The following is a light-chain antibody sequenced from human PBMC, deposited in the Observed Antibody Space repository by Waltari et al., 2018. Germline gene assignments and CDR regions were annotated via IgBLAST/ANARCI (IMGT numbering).Light chain of an antibody. CDR1: QDISSH. V-gene: IGKV1-9*01. Sequence: IQLTQSPSSLSASVGDRVTITCRASQDISSHLAWYQQIPGKAPKLLIYAASTLQSGVPSRFGGSGSGTDFTLTISSLQPEDFATVYCLQLYSYPLTFGGGTKVEIK. CDR3: LQLYSYPLT. CDR2: AAS. J-gene: IGKJ4*01.